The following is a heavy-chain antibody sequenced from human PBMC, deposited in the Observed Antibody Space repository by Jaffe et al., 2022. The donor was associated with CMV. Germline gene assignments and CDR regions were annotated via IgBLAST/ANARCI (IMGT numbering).Heavy chain of an antibody. Sequence: EVQLLESGGGLVQPGGSLRLSCAASGFTFSSYAMSWVRQAPGKGLEWVSAISGSGGSTYYADSVKGRFTISRDNSKNTLYLQMNSLRAEDTAVYYCAKDWGRAARLGNWFDPWGQGTLVTVSS. D-gene: IGHD6-6*01. CDR2: ISGSGGST. CDR3: AKDWGRAARLGNWFDP. V-gene: IGHV3-23*01. J-gene: IGHJ5*02. CDR1: GFTFSSYA.